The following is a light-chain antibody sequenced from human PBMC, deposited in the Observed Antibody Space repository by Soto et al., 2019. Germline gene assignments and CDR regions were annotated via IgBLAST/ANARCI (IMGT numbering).Light chain of an antibody. V-gene: IGLV1-51*01. CDR2: DNN. J-gene: IGLJ3*02. CDR3: GTWDSSLSDWV. Sequence: QSVLTHPPSVSAAPGQKVTISCSGSSSNIGNNYVSWYQQLPGTAPKLLIYDNNKRPSGIPDRFSGSKSGTSATLGITGLQTGDEADYYCGTWDSSLSDWVFGGGTKLTVL. CDR1: SSNIGNNY.